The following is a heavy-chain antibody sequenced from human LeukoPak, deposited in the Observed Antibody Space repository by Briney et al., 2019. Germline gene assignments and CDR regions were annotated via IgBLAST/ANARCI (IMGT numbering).Heavy chain of an antibody. CDR3: ARDIQLST. CDR2: ISVGGANS. CDR1: GFTFSDSA. D-gene: IGHD5-24*01. V-gene: IGHV3-23*01. Sequence: PGGSLRLSCAASGFTFSDSAMTWVRQAPGRGLDWVSLISVGGANSYYADSVKGRFTISRDNSKDTLFLQMNSLRAEDTAIYYCARDIQLSTWGLGTMVTVSS. J-gene: IGHJ3*01.